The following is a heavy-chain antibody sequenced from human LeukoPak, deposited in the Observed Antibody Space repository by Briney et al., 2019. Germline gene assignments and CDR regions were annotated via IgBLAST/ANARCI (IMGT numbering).Heavy chain of an antibody. CDR3: ARTSLSRITMIVVVTAFDI. CDR1: GFTFSTYA. Sequence: GGSLRLSCAASGFTFSTYAMHWVRQAPGKGLEWVALISYDGSNKYYADSVKGRFTISRDNSKNRLYLQMNSLRAEDTAVYYCARTSLSRITMIVVVTAFDIWGQGTMVTVSS. D-gene: IGHD3-22*01. CDR2: ISYDGSNK. V-gene: IGHV3-30*04. J-gene: IGHJ3*02.